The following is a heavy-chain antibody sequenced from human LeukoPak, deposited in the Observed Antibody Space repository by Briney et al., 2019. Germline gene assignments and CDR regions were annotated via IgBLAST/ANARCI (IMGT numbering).Heavy chain of an antibody. CDR2: ISYDGSNK. CDR1: GFTFSSYA. J-gene: IGHJ4*02. D-gene: IGHD6-13*01. V-gene: IGHV3-30-3*01. CDR3: ARDESEQQLYPQDY. Sequence: PGGSLRLSCAASGFTFSSYAMHWVRQAPGKGLEWVAVISYDGSNKYYADSVKGRFTISRDNSKNTLYLQMNSLRAEDTAVYYCARDESEQQLYPQDYWGQGTLVTVSS.